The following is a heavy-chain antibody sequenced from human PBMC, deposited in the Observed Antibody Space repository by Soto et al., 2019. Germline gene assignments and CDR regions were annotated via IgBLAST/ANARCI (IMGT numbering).Heavy chain of an antibody. CDR1: GGSISSGGYF. Sequence: QVQLQESGPGLLKPSQTLSLTCTVSGGSISSGGYFWNWIRHHPGKGLEWIGYIYYSGSAYYNPSLKSRVTISLDTSKKQFSLKVNSVTDADTAIYSCARDTPNGRRGSDIDIWGTGTAVTVSS. V-gene: IGHV4-31*03. CDR2: IYYSGSA. J-gene: IGHJ3*02. D-gene: IGHD6-19*01. CDR3: ARDTPNGRRGSDIDI.